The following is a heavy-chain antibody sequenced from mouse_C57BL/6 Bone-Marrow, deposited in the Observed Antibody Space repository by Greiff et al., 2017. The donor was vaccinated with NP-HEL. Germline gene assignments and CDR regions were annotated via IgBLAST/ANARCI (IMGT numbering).Heavy chain of an antibody. D-gene: IGHD2-12*01. CDR1: GFTFSDYG. V-gene: IGHV5-17*01. CDR3: ARRYRGLYYYAMDY. Sequence: EVQGVESGGGLVKPGGSLKLSCAASGFTFSDYGMHWVRQAPEKGLEWVAYISSGSSPIYYADTVKGRFTISRDNAKNTLFLQMTSLRSEDTAMYYCARRYRGLYYYAMDYWGQGTSVTVSS. J-gene: IGHJ4*01. CDR2: ISSGSSPI.